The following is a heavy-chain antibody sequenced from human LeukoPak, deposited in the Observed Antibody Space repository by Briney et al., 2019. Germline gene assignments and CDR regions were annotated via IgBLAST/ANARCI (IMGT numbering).Heavy chain of an antibody. D-gene: IGHD5-18*01. Sequence: ASVKVSCKASGYTFTGYYMHWVRQAPGQGLEWMGWINPNSGGTNYAQKFQGRVTITADESTSTAYIELSSLRSEDTAVYYCARDQDSYGYLWKSWGQGTLVTVSS. V-gene: IGHV1-2*02. J-gene: IGHJ5*02. CDR2: INPNSGGT. CDR3: ARDQDSYGYLWKS. CDR1: GYTFTGYY.